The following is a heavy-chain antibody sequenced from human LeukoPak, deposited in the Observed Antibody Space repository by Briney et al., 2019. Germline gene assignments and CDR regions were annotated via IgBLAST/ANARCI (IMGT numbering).Heavy chain of an antibody. J-gene: IGHJ3*02. D-gene: IGHD5-24*01. CDR2: IYYSGST. Sequence: SETLSLTCTVSGDSISSYYWSWIRQPPGKGLEWIGYIYYSGSTNYNPSLQSRVTISVDTSKNQFSLRLSSVTAADTAVYYCARVGRDGYKNPNGAFDIWGQGTMVTVSS. CDR3: ARVGRDGYKNPNGAFDI. V-gene: IGHV4-59*01. CDR1: GDSISSYY.